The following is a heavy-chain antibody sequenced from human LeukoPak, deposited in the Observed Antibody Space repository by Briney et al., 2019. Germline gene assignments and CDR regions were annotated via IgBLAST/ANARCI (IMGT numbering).Heavy chain of an antibody. J-gene: IGHJ4*02. D-gene: IGHD3-3*01. CDR3: ASSGSGYNDY. V-gene: IGHV3-21*01. CDR2: IGSSSSYI. Sequence: YSMXWVRQAPGXXLEWVSSIGSSSSYIYYADSVKGRFTISRDNAKNSLYLQMNSLRIEDTAVYYCASSGSGYNDYWGQGTLVTVSS. CDR1: YS.